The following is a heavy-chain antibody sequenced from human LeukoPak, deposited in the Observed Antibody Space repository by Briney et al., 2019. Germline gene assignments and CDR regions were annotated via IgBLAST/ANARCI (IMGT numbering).Heavy chain of an antibody. Sequence: GRSLRLSCAASGFTFSSYGMHWVRQAPGKGLEWVAVIWYDGSNKYYADSVKGRFTISRDNSKNTLYLQMNSLRAEYTAVYYCAKVSSSSWRIDYYYMDVWGKGTTVTVSS. D-gene: IGHD6-13*01. J-gene: IGHJ6*03. CDR1: GFTFSSYG. CDR2: IWYDGSNK. CDR3: AKVSSSSWRIDYYYMDV. V-gene: IGHV3-33*06.